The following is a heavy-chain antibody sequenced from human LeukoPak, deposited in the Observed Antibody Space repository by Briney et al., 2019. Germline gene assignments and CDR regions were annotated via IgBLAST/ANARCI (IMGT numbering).Heavy chain of an antibody. CDR3: VRDRDTGAYAAGFDY. J-gene: IGHJ4*02. Sequence: GRSLRLSCAASGFTFRSYGMHWVRQAPGKGLEWVAVIWYDTINKNYADFVKGRFTVFRDNPKNTLYLQMNSLTVEDTAVYYCVRDRDTGAYAAGFDYWGQGTLATVSS. CDR1: GFTFRSYG. D-gene: IGHD6-13*01. CDR2: IWYDTINK. V-gene: IGHV3-33*01.